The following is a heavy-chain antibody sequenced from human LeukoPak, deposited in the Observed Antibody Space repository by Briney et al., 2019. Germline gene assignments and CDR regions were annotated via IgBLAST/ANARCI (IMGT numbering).Heavy chain of an antibody. CDR1: GGTFSSYA. Sequence: GSSVKVSCKASGGTFSSYAISWVRQAPGQGLEWMGGIIPIFGTANYAQKFQGRVTITADESTSSAYMELSSLRSDDTAVSYCARGRLVDCSSTSCYLDVVGPHVNWGQGTLVTVSS. V-gene: IGHV1-69*01. J-gene: IGHJ4*02. D-gene: IGHD2-2*01. CDR2: IIPIFGTA. CDR3: ARGRLVDCSSTSCYLDVVGPHVN.